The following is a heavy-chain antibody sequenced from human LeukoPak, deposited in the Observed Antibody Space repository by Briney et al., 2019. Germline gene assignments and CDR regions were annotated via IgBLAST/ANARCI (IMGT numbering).Heavy chain of an antibody. CDR3: AKDPWSSGWFYFDY. CDR1: GFAFSSYA. Sequence: GGSLRLSCAASGFAFSSYAMSWVRQAPGKGLEWVSAISGSGGSTYYADSVKGRFTISRDNSKNTLYLQMNSLRAEDTAVYYCAKDPWSSGWFYFDYWGQGTLVTVS. D-gene: IGHD6-19*01. J-gene: IGHJ4*02. V-gene: IGHV3-23*01. CDR2: ISGSGGST.